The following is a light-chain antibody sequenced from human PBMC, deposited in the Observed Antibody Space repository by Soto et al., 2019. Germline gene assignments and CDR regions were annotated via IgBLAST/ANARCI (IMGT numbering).Light chain of an antibody. Sequence: EIVLTQSPGTLSLSPGERATVSCRASQSVSSTYLAWYQQKPGQAPRVLIYGASSRATGTPARFSGSGSGTDFTLTISRLEPEDFAVYYCQHYSSSPYTFGQGTTLEVK. V-gene: IGKV3-20*01. J-gene: IGKJ2*01. CDR2: GAS. CDR1: QSVSSTY. CDR3: QHYSSSPYT.